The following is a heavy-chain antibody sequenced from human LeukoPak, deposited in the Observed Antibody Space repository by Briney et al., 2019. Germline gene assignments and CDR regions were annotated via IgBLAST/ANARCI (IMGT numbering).Heavy chain of an antibody. CDR1: GFTFSSYA. CDR2: ISGTTGST. CDR3: ATDYGGNSGPD. V-gene: IGHV3-23*01. J-gene: IGHJ4*02. D-gene: IGHD4-23*01. Sequence: GASLRLSCAASGFTFSSYAMSWVRQAPGKGLEWVSSISGTTGSTYYAGPVKGRFTISRDNSKNTLYLQMNSLRAGDTAMYYCATDYGGNSGPDWGQGTLVTVSS.